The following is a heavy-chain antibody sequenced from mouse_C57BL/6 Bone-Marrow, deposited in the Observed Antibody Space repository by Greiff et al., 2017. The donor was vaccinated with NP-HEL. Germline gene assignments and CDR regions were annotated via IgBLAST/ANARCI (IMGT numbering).Heavy chain of an antibody. CDR3: ARSGHYYGTWYFDY. J-gene: IGHJ2*01. Sequence: VKLMESGAELVRPGTSVKMSCKASGYTFTNYWIGWAKQRPGHGLEWIGDIYPGGGYTNYNEKFKGKATLTADKSSSTAYMQFSSLTSEDSAIYYCARSGHYYGTWYFDYWGQGTTLTVSS. V-gene: IGHV1-63*01. CDR1: GYTFTNYW. D-gene: IGHD1-2*01. CDR2: IYPGGGYT.